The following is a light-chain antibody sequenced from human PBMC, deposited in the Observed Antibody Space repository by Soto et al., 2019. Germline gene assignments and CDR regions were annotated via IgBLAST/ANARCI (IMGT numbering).Light chain of an antibody. CDR1: SSNIGAPND. V-gene: IGLV1-40*01. CDR3: RSSDSSMRGYV. J-gene: IGLJ1*01. CDR2: ANT. Sequence: QSVLTQPPSVSGAPGQRVTISCTGSSSNIGAPNDVHWYQHVVGTVPKLLIDANTNQPSGVPDLFCGSKSATTSAPAIIGRQAEDEADYYCRSSDSSMRGYVFGTGTKGTVL.